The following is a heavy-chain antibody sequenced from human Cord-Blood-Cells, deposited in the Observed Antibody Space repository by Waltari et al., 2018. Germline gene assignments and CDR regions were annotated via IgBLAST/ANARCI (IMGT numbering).Heavy chain of an antibody. J-gene: IGHJ4*02. CDR2: INHSGST. CDR1: GGSFSGYY. V-gene: IGHV4-34*01. D-gene: IGHD1-26*01. CDR3: AKGNYSGSYFDY. Sequence: QVQLQQWGAGLLKPSETLSLTCAVYGGSFSGYYWSWIRKPPGKGLGWIGEINHSGSTNYNPTLNSRVTIAVDTSKNRFSLKLSSVTAADTAVYYCAKGNYSGSYFDYWGQGTLVTVSS.